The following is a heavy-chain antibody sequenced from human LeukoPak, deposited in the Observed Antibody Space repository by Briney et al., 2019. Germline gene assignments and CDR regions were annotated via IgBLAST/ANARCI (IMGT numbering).Heavy chain of an antibody. Sequence: GGSLRLSCAASGFTFSSYAMSWVRQAPGKGLEWVSAISGSGGSTYCADSVKGRFTISRDNSKNTLYLQMNSLRAEDTAVYYCAKYGQWVTLQDHWGQGTLVTVSS. V-gene: IGHV3-23*01. D-gene: IGHD6-19*01. CDR3: AKYGQWVTLQDH. J-gene: IGHJ4*02. CDR2: ISGSGGST. CDR1: GFTFSSYA.